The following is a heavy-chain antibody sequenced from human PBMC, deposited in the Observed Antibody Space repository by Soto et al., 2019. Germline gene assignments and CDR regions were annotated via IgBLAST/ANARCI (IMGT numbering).Heavy chain of an antibody. V-gene: IGHV4-34*01. CDR2: ISATGST. Sequence: SETLSLTCAVYGGSFSGYYWSWIRQPPGKGLEWIGEISATGSTNYNPSLKSRLTISVDTSKNHFSLRLSSVTAADTAVYYCARVGRTRATTGRFDYWGQGTLVTVSS. J-gene: IGHJ4*02. D-gene: IGHD1-26*01. CDR1: GGSFSGYY. CDR3: ARVGRTRATTGRFDY.